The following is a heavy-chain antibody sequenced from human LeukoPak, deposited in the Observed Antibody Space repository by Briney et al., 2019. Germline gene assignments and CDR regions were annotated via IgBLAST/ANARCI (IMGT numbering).Heavy chain of an antibody. CDR3: ASRAGKPGNTPWCFDY. Sequence: GGSLRLSCAASGLTFPNYWMTWVRQPPGKGPEWVANIRQDGSETNYVDSVRGRFTIARDNTKNSLYLQMTSLRGEDTAVYYCASRAGKPGNTPWCFDYWGQGALVTVSS. D-gene: IGHD1-7*01. V-gene: IGHV3-7*01. CDR1: GLTFPNYW. CDR2: IRQDGSET. J-gene: IGHJ4*02.